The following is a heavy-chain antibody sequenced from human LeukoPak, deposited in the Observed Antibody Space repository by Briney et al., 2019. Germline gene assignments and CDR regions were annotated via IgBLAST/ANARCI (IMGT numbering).Heavy chain of an antibody. CDR2: IFNSGST. CDR3: ARHLEYLVIDP. V-gene: IGHV4-39*01. Sequence: SETLSLTCTVSGGXLTTNNYYWGWLRQPPGKRLEWIGSIFNSGSTYYNPSLNSRATIAVDPSKNKLFLKLSYVAAADTAVYYCARHLEYLVIDPWGQGTLVTVSS. D-gene: IGHD2/OR15-2a*01. CDR1: GGXLTTNNYY. J-gene: IGHJ5*02.